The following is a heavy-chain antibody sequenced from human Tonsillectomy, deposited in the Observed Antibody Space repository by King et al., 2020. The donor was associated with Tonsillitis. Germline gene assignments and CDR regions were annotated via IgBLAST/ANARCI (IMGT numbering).Heavy chain of an antibody. V-gene: IGHV3-11*06. CDR3: AREVLGESSGWSPVSNWFDP. J-gene: IGHJ5*02. CDR2: ISSSSSYT. CDR1: GFTFSDYY. Sequence: VQLVESGGGLVKPGGSLRLSCAASGFTFSDYYMSWIRQAPGKGLEWVSYISSSSSYTNYADSVKGRFTISRDNAKNSLYLQMNSLRAEDTAVYYCAREVLGESSGWSPVSNWFDPWGQGTLVTVSS. D-gene: IGHD6-19*01.